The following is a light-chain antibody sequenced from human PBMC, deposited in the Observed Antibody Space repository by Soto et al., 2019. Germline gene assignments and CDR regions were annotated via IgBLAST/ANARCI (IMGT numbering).Light chain of an antibody. Sequence: LTQPPSASGSPGQSVTISCTGTSSDVGGYKYVSWYQQHPGKVPKLMIYEVSKRPSGVPDRFSGSKSGNTASLTVSGLQAEDEADYYCSSYAGSSNVFGTGTKVTGL. CDR2: EVS. V-gene: IGLV2-8*01. CDR1: SSDVGGYKY. CDR3: SSYAGSSNV. J-gene: IGLJ1*01.